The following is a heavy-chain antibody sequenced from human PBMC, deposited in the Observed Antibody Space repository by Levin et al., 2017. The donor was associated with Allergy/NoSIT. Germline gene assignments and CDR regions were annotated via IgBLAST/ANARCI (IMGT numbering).Heavy chain of an antibody. CDR1: GFTFSSYA. J-gene: IGHJ4*02. CDR2: ISGSGGST. CDR3: AKDRMVRGVIPLTFDY. D-gene: IGHD3-10*01. Sequence: GESLKISCAASGFTFSSYAMSWVRQAPGKGLEWVSAISGSGGSTYYADSVKGRFTISRDNSKNTLYLQMNSLRAEDTAVYYCAKDRMVRGVIPLTFDYWGQGTLVTVSS. V-gene: IGHV3-23*01.